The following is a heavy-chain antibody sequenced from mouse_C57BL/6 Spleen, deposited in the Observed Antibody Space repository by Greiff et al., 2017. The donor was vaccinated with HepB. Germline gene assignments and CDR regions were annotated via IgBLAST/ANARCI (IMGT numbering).Heavy chain of an antibody. Sequence: QVQLQQPGAELVKPGASVKLSCKASGYTFTSYWMQWVKQRPGQGLEWIGEIDPSDSYTNYNQKFKGKATLTVDTSSSTAYMQLSSLTSEDSAVYYCARGYGSRESWFAYWGQGTLVTVSA. V-gene: IGHV1-50*01. CDR1: GYTFTSYW. CDR3: ARGYGSRESWFAY. J-gene: IGHJ3*01. CDR2: IDPSDSYT. D-gene: IGHD1-1*01.